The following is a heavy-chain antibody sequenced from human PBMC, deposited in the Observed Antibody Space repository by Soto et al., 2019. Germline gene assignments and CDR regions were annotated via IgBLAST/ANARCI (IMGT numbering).Heavy chain of an antibody. CDR1: GYSFTSYW. CDR3: ATLTTRYCSGGSCGG. CDR2: IDPSDSYT. Sequence: GESLKISCKGSGYSFTSYWISWVRQMPGKGLEWMGRIDPSDSYTNYSPSFQGHVTISADKSISTAYLQWSSLKASDTAMYYCATLTTRYCSGGSCGGWGQGTLVTVS. V-gene: IGHV5-10-1*01. J-gene: IGHJ4*02. D-gene: IGHD2-15*01.